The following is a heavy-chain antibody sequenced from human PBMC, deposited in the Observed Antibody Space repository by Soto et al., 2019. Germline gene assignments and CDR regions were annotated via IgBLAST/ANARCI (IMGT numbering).Heavy chain of an antibody. D-gene: IGHD1-26*01. J-gene: IGHJ4*02. CDR2: ISDSGGTS. Sequence: EVQLVDSGGGLVQPGGSLRLSCAASGFIFSNYVMSWVRQAPGKGLEWVSSISDSGGTSYYADSVKGWFTISRDNSKNTLYLQTSSLRAEDTAIYYWAKRPRALLTVDYWGQGTLVTVSS. CDR1: GFIFSNYV. CDR3: AKRPRALLTVDY. V-gene: IGHV3-23*04.